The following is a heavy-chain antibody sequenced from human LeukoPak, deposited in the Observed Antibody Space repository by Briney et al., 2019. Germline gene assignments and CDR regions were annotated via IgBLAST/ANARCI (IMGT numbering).Heavy chain of an antibody. D-gene: IGHD6-13*01. Sequence: GGSLRLSCAASGFTFSSYGMHWVRQAPGKGLEWVAVIWYDGSDKYYADSVKGRFTISRDNSKNTLYLQMSSLRAEDTAVYYCARGYSSSWFFFDYWGQGTLVTVSS. CDR3: ARGYSSSWFFFDY. J-gene: IGHJ4*02. CDR1: GFTFSSYG. CDR2: IWYDGSDK. V-gene: IGHV3-33*08.